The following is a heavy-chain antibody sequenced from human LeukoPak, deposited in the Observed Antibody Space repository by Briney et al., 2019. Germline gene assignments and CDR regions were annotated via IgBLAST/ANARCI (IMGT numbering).Heavy chain of an antibody. CDR2: IYPGDSGP. CDR1: GYSFTSYC. V-gene: IGHV5-51*01. J-gene: IGHJ3*01. CDR3: GMSGDRVPLQDDVFDV. Sequence: GESLKISCKAAGYSFTSYCIGWVRQMPGKGLEWMGIIYPGDSGPTYSPSFQGQVTISVDKSINTAYLQWSRLQASDPAMYYCGMSGDRVPLQDDVFDVWGQGTMVTVST. D-gene: IGHD1-26*01.